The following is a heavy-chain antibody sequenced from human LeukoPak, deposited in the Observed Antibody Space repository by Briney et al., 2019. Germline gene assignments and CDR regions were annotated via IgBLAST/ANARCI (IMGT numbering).Heavy chain of an antibody. V-gene: IGHV4-59*01. Sequence: SETLSLTCTVSGGSISSYYWSWIRQPPGKGLEWIGYIYYSGSTNYNPSLKSRVTISVDTSKNQYSLKLSSVTAADTAVYYCARARGSGNYYSGYYYYGVDVWGQGTTVTVSS. CDR2: IYYSGST. CDR1: GGSISSYY. J-gene: IGHJ6*02. CDR3: ARARGSGNYYSGYYYYGVDV. D-gene: IGHD3-10*01.